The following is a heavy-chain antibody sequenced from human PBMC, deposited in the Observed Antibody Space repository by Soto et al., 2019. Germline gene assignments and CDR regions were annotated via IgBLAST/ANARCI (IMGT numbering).Heavy chain of an antibody. CDR2: ISYDGSNK. D-gene: IGHD6-13*01. CDR3: ARDLAATVEFSDPFDI. J-gene: IGHJ3*02. Sequence: LRLSCAASGFTFSTYAMHWVRQAPGKGLEWVAVISYDGSNKYYADSLKGRFIISRDNSKNTLFLQMNSLRAEDTAVYYCARDLAATVEFSDPFDIWGRGTMVTVSS. V-gene: IGHV3-30-3*01. CDR1: GFTFSTYA.